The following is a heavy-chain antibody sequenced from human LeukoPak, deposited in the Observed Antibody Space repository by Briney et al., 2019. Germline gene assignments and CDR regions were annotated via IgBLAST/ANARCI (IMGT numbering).Heavy chain of an antibody. J-gene: IGHJ5*02. Sequence: ASVKVSCEASGYTFTAWYIHWVRQAPGQGLEWMGWIDPNSGGTGYAQKFQGRVTLTRDTSIRTAYMDLSSLRSDDTVVYYCARGIYSGIYGRLDPWGQGTLVTVSS. CDR3: ARGIYSGIYGRLDP. V-gene: IGHV1-2*02. D-gene: IGHD3-10*01. CDR2: IDPNSGGT. CDR1: GYTFTAWY.